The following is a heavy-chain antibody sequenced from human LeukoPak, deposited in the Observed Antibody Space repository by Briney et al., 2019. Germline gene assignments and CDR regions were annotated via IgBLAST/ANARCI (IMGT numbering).Heavy chain of an antibody. D-gene: IGHD3-16*01. CDR2: ISSSSSYI. CDR3: ARVGGGSYDYGMDV. J-gene: IGHJ6*02. Sequence: GGSLRLSCAASGFTFSSYSMNWVRQAPGKGLEWVSSISSSSSYIYYADSVKGRFTISRDNAKNSLYLQMNSPRVDDTAVYYCARVGGGSYDYGMDVWGQGTTVTVSS. V-gene: IGHV3-21*01. CDR1: GFTFSSYS.